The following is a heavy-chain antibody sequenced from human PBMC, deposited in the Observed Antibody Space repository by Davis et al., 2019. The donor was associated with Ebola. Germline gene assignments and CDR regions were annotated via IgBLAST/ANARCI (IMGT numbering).Heavy chain of an antibody. V-gene: IGHV3-21*01. D-gene: IGHD6-19*01. CDR3: ARTSEQWLLPAGVDP. Sequence: GESLKISCAASGFTFSSYNMNWVRQAPGKGLEWVSSISSSSNYIYYADSVKGRFTISRDNAKNSLYLQMNSLRAEDSAIYYCARTSEQWLLPAGVDPWGQGTLVTVSS. CDR1: GFTFSSYN. J-gene: IGHJ5*02. CDR2: ISSSSNYI.